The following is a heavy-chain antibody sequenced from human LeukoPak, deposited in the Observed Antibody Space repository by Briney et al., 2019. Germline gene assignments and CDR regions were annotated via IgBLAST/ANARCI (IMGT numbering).Heavy chain of an antibody. CDR2: INPLQGGT. CDR1: GFTFRSYA. J-gene: IGHJ3*02. V-gene: IGHV3-23*01. Sequence: GASVRLSCAASGFTFRSYAMSWVRQAPGKGLEWVSAINPLQGGTYNADSVKGRFTISTDNSKNTLYLQMNSLRAEDTAVYYCARVRYYDILTGYSQAGIDVFDIWGQGTMVTVCS. CDR3: ARVRYYDILTGYSQAGIDVFDI. D-gene: IGHD3-9*01.